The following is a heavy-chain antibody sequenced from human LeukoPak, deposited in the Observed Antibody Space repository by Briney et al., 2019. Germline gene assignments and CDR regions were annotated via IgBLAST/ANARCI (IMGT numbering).Heavy chain of an antibody. Sequence: GGSLRLSCAASGFTFSSYAMEWVRQAPGKGLEWVSSIAGSSDSIYYADSVKGRFTISRDNAKNSVYLQMNSLRAEDTAVYYCARLVCSTIPCYGKFYFDSWGQGTLVPVSS. J-gene: IGHJ4*02. V-gene: IGHV3-21*01. D-gene: IGHD2-2*01. CDR3: ARLVCSTIPCYGKFYFDS. CDR2: IAGSSDSI. CDR1: GFTFSSYA.